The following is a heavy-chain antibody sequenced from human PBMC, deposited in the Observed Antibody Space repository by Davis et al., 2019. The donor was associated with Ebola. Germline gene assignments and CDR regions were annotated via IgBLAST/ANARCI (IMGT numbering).Heavy chain of an antibody. CDR2: ISAYNGNT. V-gene: IGHV1-18*01. J-gene: IGHJ6*02. D-gene: IGHD6-6*01. CDR3: ARDTLYLQYSSSSNTYYYYYGMDV. CDR1: GYTFTSYG. Sequence: ASVKVSCKASGYTFTSYGISWVRQAPGQGLEWMGWISAYNGNTNYAQKLQGRVTMTTDTSTSTAYMELRSLRSDDTAVYYCARDTLYLQYSSSSNTYYYYYGMDVWGQGTTVTVSS.